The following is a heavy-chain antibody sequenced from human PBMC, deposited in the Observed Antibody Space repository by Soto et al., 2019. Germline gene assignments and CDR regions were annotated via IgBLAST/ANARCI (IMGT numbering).Heavy chain of an antibody. CDR3: ARGSFSSSSSWFDP. CDR1: GGSSSSGVYY. J-gene: IGHJ5*01. D-gene: IGHD6-6*01. CDR2: IYYSGRT. Sequence: SETLSLTCTVSGGSSSSGVYYWSWIRHHPGKGLEWIGYIYYSGRTYYNPSLHSRVSIAVDTTENQFSLKLTSVTAADTSVYYCARGSFSSSSSWFDPWGRGTLVTVSS. V-gene: IGHV4-31*03.